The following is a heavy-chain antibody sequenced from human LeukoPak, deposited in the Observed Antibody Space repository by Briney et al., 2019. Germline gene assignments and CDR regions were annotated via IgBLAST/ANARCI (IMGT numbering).Heavy chain of an antibody. Sequence: GGSLRLSCAASGFTFSNYGIHWVRQAPGKGLEWVAVISYDGSNKYYAESVKGRFTISRDNSKNTLYLQMNSLRAEDTAVYYCAKGYGFDSSGSEHYFENWGQGILVSVSS. J-gene: IGHJ4*02. V-gene: IGHV3-30*18. CDR2: ISYDGSNK. CDR3: AKGYGFDSSGSEHYFEN. CDR1: GFTFSNYG. D-gene: IGHD3-22*01.